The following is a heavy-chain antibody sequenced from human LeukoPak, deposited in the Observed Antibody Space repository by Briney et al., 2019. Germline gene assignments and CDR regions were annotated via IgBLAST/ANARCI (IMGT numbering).Heavy chain of an antibody. CDR1: GFTVSTNY. D-gene: IGHD6-13*01. J-gene: IGHJ4*02. CDR2: IYSGGTT. Sequence: GGSLRLSCAASGFTVSTNYMSWVRHAPGKGLEGVSVIYSGGTTYYADSVKGRLTISRDGTKNTLHLQKNILRAEDTTLYYCARGSFPEALRNWGQGTLVTVSS. CDR3: ARGSFPEALRN. V-gene: IGHV3-53*01.